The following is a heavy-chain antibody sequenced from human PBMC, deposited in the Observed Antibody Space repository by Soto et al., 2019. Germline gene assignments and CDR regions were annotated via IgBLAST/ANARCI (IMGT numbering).Heavy chain of an antibody. CDR1: GGTFSSYA. CDR2: IIHIFGTA. J-gene: IGHJ1*01. D-gene: IGHD6-6*01. Sequence: SVKGSCKASGGTFSSYAISWVRQAPGQGLEWMGGIIHIFGTANYAQKFQGRVTITADESTSTAYMELSSLRSEDTAVYYCASDRQLLPAYCGQGTPVPVSS. V-gene: IGHV1-69*13. CDR3: ASDRQLLPAY.